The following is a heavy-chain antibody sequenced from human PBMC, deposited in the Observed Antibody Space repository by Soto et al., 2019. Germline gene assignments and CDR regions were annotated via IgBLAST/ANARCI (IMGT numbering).Heavy chain of an antibody. D-gene: IGHD5-12*01. Sequence: QVQLVQSGGEVKKPGASVTVSCKASGYTFINYHITWVRQAPGQGLEWMAWINTYNGMTDYAQRFQGRVTMTRDTSTSTAYMELSNLGSDGTAVYFCAKSPRGEMATDWGQGTLVTVSS. J-gene: IGHJ4*02. CDR3: AKSPRGEMATD. CDR1: GYTFINYH. V-gene: IGHV1-18*01. CDR2: INTYNGMT.